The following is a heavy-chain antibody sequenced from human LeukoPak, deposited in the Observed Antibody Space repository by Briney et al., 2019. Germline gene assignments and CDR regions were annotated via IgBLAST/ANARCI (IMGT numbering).Heavy chain of an antibody. D-gene: IGHD3-10*01. CDR3: ARVRSYYGSVTGKSYYFDY. J-gene: IGHJ4*02. V-gene: IGHV3-30-3*01. Sequence: GGSLRLSCAASGFTFSSYAMHWVRQAPGKGLEWVAVISYDGSNKYYADSVKGRFTISRDNSKNTLYLQMNSLRAEDTAVYYCARVRSYYGSVTGKSYYFDYWGQGTLVTVSS. CDR1: GFTFSSYA. CDR2: ISYDGSNK.